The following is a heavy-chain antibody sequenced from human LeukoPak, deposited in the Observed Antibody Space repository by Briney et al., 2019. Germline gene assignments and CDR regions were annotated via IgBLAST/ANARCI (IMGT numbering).Heavy chain of an antibody. CDR2: ISSSGSTI. V-gene: IGHV3-11*04. CDR1: GFTFSDYY. CDR3: AESPSSSWPYYFDY. D-gene: IGHD6-13*01. Sequence: KPGGSLRLSCAASGFTFSDYYMSWIRQAPGKGLEWVSYISSSGSTIYYADSVKGRFTISRDNSKNTLYLQMNSLRAEDTAVYYCAESPSSSWPYYFDYWGQGTLVTVSS. J-gene: IGHJ4*02.